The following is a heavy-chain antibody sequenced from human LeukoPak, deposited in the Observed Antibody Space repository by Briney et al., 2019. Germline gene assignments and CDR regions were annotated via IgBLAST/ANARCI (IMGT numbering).Heavy chain of an antibody. Sequence: GGSLRLSCAASGFTFSNYDMTWVRQAPGKGLEWVSAISGGGGSTYYAGSVRGLFTSSRDHSNNTLYLQVTRLRAEDTAVYFCGKSNNFGRVAYFWGQGTLVTVSS. CDR1: GFTFSNYD. D-gene: IGHD1/OR15-1a*01. CDR3: GKSNNFGRVAYF. J-gene: IGHJ4*02. CDR2: ISGGGGST. V-gene: IGHV3-23*01.